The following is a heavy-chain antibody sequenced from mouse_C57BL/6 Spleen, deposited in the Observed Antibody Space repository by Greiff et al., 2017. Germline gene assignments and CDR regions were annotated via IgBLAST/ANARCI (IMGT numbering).Heavy chain of an antibody. V-gene: IGHV2-2*01. D-gene: IGHD1-1*01. Sequence: VQLQQSGPGLVQPSQSLSITCTVSGFSLTSYGVHWVRQSPGKGLEWLGVIWSGGSTDYNAAFISRLSISKDNSKSQVFFKMNSLQADDTAIYYCARRGFITTVVASYYAMDYWGQGTSVTVSS. CDR2: IWSGGST. J-gene: IGHJ4*01. CDR3: ARRGFITTVVASYYAMDY. CDR1: GFSLTSYG.